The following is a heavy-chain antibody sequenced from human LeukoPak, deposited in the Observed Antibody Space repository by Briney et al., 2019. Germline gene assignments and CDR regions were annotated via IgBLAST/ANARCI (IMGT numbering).Heavy chain of an antibody. CDR3: ARAGGYSSSWYYYYYYMDV. CDR1: GGTFSSYA. D-gene: IGHD6-13*01. J-gene: IGHJ6*03. CDR2: IIPIFGTA. V-gene: IGHV1-69*13. Sequence: GASVKVSCKASGGTFSSYAISWVRQAPGQGLEWMGGIIPIFGTANYAQKFQGRVTITADESTSTAYMGLSSLRSEDTAVYYCARAGGYSSSWYYYYYYMDVWGKGTTVTVSS.